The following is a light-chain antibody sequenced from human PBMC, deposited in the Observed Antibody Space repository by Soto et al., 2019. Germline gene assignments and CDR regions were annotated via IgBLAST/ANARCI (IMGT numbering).Light chain of an antibody. CDR2: DVS. J-gene: IGLJ2*01. CDR3: TSYPTENLVEV. Sequence: QSALTQPASVSGSPGQSITISCTGTISDIGLYKLVSWHQHHPGKAPKLIIFDVSSRASGISNRFSGSKSGNPASLTISGLQAEDEADYYCTSYPTENLVEVFGGGTKLTVL. V-gene: IGLV2-14*03. CDR1: ISDIGLYKL.